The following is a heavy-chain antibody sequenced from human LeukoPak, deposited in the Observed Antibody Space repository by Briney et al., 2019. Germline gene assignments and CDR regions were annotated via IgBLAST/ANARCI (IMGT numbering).Heavy chain of an antibody. D-gene: IGHD6-13*01. CDR3: ATGRYSSSWPFDY. CDR2: IHPDTGRA. CDR1: GFPFSTYD. J-gene: IGHJ4*02. V-gene: IGHV1-8*01. Sequence: ASVKVSCKASGFPFSTYDMYWVRQAPGQGLEWMGWIHPDTGRAVHAQKFQGRLTMTWETSTSTAYMDLAFLTSEDTAVYYCATGRYSSSWPFDYWGQGTLVTVSS.